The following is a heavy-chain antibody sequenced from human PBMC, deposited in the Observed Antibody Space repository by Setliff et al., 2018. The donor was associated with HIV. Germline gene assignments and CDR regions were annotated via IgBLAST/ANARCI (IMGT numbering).Heavy chain of an antibody. Sequence: ETLSLTCTVSGGSMSGSSYYWGWVRQAPGKGLEWVSAISGSGGSTYYADSVKGRFTISRDNSKNTLYLQMNSLRAEDTAVYYCAKERTLYDAFDIWGQGTMVTVSS. CDR3: AKERTLYDAFDI. CDR2: ISGSGGST. CDR1: GGSMSGSSYY. V-gene: IGHV3-23*01. J-gene: IGHJ3*02.